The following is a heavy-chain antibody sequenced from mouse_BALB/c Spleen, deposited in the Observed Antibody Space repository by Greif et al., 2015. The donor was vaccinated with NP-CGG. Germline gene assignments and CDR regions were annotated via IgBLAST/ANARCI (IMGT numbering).Heavy chain of an antibody. V-gene: IGHV5-17*02. CDR3: ATHDDGYFDV. CDR1: GFTFSSFG. Sequence: EVQLVESGGGLVQPGGSRKLSCAASGFTFSSFGMHWVRQAPEKGLEWVAYISSGSSTIYYADTVKGRFTISRDNPKNTLFLQMTSLRSEDTAMYYCATHDDGYFDVWGAGTTVTVSS. CDR2: ISSGSSTI. J-gene: IGHJ1*01. D-gene: IGHD2-4*01.